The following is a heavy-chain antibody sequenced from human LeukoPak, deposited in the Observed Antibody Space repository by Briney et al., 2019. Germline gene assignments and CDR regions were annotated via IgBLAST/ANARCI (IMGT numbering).Heavy chain of an antibody. D-gene: IGHD1-26*01. CDR2: MNPNSGNT. CDR3: AREDSGGSYSRGAFYFDY. J-gene: IGHJ4*02. CDR1: GYTFTSYD. Sequence: ASVKVSCKASGYTFTSYDINWVRQATGQGLEWMGWMNPNSGNTGYAQKFQGRVTITRNTSISTAYMELSSLRSEDTAVYYCAREDSGGSYSRGAFYFDYWGQGTLVTVSS. V-gene: IGHV1-8*03.